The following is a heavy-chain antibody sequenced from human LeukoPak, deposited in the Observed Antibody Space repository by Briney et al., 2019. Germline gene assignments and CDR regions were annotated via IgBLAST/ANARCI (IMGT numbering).Heavy chain of an antibody. CDR2: IIPILGIA. J-gene: IGHJ4*02. V-gene: IGHV1-69*04. D-gene: IGHD7-27*01. Sequence: ASVKVSCKASGGTFSSYAISWVRQAPGQGLEWMGRIIPILGIANYAQKFQGRVTMTTDTSTSTAYMELRSLRSDDTAVYYCARVKAADWGGDYFDYWGQGTLVTVSS. CDR3: ARVKAADWGGDYFDY. CDR1: GGTFSSYA.